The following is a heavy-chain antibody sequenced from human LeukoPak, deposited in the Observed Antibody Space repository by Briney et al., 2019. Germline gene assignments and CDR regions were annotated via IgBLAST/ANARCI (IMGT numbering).Heavy chain of an antibody. J-gene: IGHJ3*02. CDR2: ISGSGSST. Sequence: GGSLRLSCAASGFTFTHDAMSWVRQAPGKGLEWVSTISGSGSSTYYADSVKGRFTISRDISKNTLYLQMNSLRAEDTAVYYCAIDYGDYVGPFDIWGQGTMVTVSS. CDR1: GFTFTHDA. CDR3: AIDYGDYVGPFDI. V-gene: IGHV3-23*01. D-gene: IGHD4-17*01.